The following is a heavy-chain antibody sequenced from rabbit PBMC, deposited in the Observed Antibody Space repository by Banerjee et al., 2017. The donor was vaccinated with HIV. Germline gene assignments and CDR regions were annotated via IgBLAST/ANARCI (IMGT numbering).Heavy chain of an antibody. CDR1: GLDFSSTYW. J-gene: IGHJ4*01. Sequence: QEQLVEYGGDLVQPEGSLTLTCKASGLDFSSTYWICWVRRAPGKGLEWIACIYAGSSGSTYYASWAKGRFTISKASSTTVTLQMTSLTAADTATYFCARDKGGYAGYGYAYLWGPGTLVTVS. CDR3: ARDKGGYAGYGYAYL. D-gene: IGHD6-1*01. V-gene: IGHV1S45*01. CDR2: IYAGSSGST.